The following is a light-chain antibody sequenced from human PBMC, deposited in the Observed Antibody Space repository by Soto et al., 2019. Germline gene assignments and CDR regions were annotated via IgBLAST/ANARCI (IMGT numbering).Light chain of an antibody. Sequence: IQMTQSQSSLSASVGDRVTITCRASQSISSYLNWYQQKPGKAPKLLIYAASTLQSGVPSRFSGSGSGTDFTLTISSLQPEDFATYYCQQSYSTPITFGQRTRLEIK. CDR2: AAS. J-gene: IGKJ5*01. V-gene: IGKV1-39*01. CDR1: QSISSY. CDR3: QQSYSTPIT.